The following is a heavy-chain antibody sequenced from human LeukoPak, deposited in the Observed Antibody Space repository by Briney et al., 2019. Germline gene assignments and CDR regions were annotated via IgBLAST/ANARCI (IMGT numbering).Heavy chain of an antibody. J-gene: IGHJ4*02. D-gene: IGHD6-19*01. CDR2: ISYDGSNK. Sequence: GGSLRLSCAASGFTFSSYAMHWVRQAPGKGLEWVAFISYDGSNKYYADSVKGRFTISRDNSKNTLYLQMNSLRAEDTAVYYCARDAASYSSGGTLYWGQGTLVTVSS. V-gene: IGHV3-30-3*01. CDR3: ARDAASYSSGGTLY. CDR1: GFTFSSYA.